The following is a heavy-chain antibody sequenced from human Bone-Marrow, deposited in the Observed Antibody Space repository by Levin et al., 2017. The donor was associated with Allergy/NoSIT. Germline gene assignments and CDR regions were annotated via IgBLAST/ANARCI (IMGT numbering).Heavy chain of an antibody. CDR3: ARGLHTSSWYEFAS. CDR2: IRQDGSDK. V-gene: IGHV3-7*01. CDR1: GFPFSSYW. D-gene: IGHD6-13*01. J-gene: IGHJ4*02. Sequence: LSLTCAASGFPFSSYWISWVRQAPGKGLEWVANIRQDGSDKYYVDSVKGRFTISRDNAKNSLFLQMNSLKVEDTAVYYCARGLHTSSWYEFASWGQGTLVTVSS.